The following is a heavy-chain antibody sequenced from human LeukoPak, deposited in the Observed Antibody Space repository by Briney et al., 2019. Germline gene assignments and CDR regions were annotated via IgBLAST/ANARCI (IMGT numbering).Heavy chain of an antibody. CDR1: GYTFTSFD. V-gene: IGHV1-8*01. CDR2: MNPNSGNT. CDR3: ARGPSAYCSGGSCYSGSAWFDP. D-gene: IGHD2-15*01. Sequence: GASVTVSCTASGYTFTSFDINWVRQATGQGREWMGWMNPNSGNTGYAQKFQGRVTMTRNTSISTAYMELSSLRSEDTAVYYCARGPSAYCSGGSCYSGSAWFDPWGQGTLVTVSS. J-gene: IGHJ5*02.